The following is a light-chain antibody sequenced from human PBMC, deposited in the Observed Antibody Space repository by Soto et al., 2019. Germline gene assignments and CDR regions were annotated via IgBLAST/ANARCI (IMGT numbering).Light chain of an antibody. CDR3: SSFAGSNNFPYV. Sequence: QSALAQPAPVSGSPGQSVTISCTVTSSDVGAYDYVSWYQQHPGKAPKLMIYEINKRPSGVPDRFSGSKSGNTASLTVSGLQAEDEADYYCSSFAGSNNFPYVFGTGTKVTVL. J-gene: IGLJ1*01. CDR1: SSDVGAYDY. CDR2: EIN. V-gene: IGLV2-8*01.